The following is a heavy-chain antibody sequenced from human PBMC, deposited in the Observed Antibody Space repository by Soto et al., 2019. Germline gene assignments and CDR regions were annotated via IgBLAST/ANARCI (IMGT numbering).Heavy chain of an antibody. J-gene: IGHJ6*03. CDR3: ARGHGSGRYYNLLYYYYYMDV. Sequence: SETLSLTCTVSGGSISSYYWSWIRQPPGKGLEWIGYIYYSGSTNYNPSLKSRVTISVDTSKNQFSLKLSSVTAADTAVYYCARGHGSGRYYNLLYYYYYMDVWGKGTTVTVSS. V-gene: IGHV4-59*01. CDR2: IYYSGST. CDR1: GGSISSYY. D-gene: IGHD3-10*01.